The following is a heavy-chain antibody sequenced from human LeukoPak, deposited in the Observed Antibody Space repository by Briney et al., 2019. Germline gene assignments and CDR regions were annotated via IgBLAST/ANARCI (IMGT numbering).Heavy chain of an antibody. D-gene: IGHD3-3*01. V-gene: IGHV3-53*01. CDR2: IYSGGST. CDR3: AKDVRLLRFLEWLSYFDY. CDR1: GFTVSSNY. J-gene: IGHJ4*02. Sequence: GGSLRLSCAASGFTVSSNYMSWVRQAPGKGLEWVSVIYSGGSTYYADSVKGRFTISRDNSKNTLYLQMNSLRAEDTAVYYCAKDVRLLRFLEWLSYFDYWGQGTLVTVSS.